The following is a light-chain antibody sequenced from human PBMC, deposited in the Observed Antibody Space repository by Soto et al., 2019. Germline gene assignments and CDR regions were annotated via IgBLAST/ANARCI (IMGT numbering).Light chain of an antibody. V-gene: IGKV3D-15*01. CDR3: QQYGSSGT. CDR2: GAS. J-gene: IGKJ1*01. Sequence: EIVMTQSPGTLSVSPGERATLSCGASQSVSTNLAWYQQKPGQAPRLLIYGASTRATGIPARFSGSGSGTDFTLTISSLQSEDFAVYYCQQYGSSGTFGQGTKVEIK. CDR1: QSVSTN.